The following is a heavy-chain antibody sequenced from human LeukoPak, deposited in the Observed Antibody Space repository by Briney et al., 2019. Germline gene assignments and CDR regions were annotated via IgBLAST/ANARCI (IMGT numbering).Heavy chain of an antibody. J-gene: IGHJ4*02. D-gene: IGHD6-25*01. CDR2: IRSKAYGGTT. Sequence: GGSLRLSCTASGFTFGDYAMSWVRQAPGKGLEWVGFIRSKAYGGTTEYAASVKGRFTISRDDSKSIAYLQMNSLKTEDTAVYYCTRGVGRLQPTRPDYWGQGTLVTVSS. CDR1: GFTFGDYA. CDR3: TRGVGRLQPTRPDY. V-gene: IGHV3-49*04.